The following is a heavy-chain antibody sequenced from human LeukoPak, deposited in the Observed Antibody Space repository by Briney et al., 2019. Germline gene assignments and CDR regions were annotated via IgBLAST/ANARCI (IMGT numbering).Heavy chain of an antibody. CDR3: ARDRSRGVNTYDY. J-gene: IGHJ4*02. D-gene: IGHD3-10*01. CDR1: GYTFTGYF. Sequence: GASVKVSCKASGYTFTGYFMNWVRQAPGQGLEWMGWINPDNGGTNYAQKFQGRVTMTRDTSISTAYMELRRLGSDDTAVYYCARDRSRGVNTYDYWGQGTLVPVSS. V-gene: IGHV1-2*02. CDR2: INPDNGGT.